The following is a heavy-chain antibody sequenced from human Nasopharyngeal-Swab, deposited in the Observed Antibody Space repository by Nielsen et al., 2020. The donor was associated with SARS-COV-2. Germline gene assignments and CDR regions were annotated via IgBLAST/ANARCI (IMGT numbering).Heavy chain of an antibody. D-gene: IGHD4/OR15-4a*01. CDR1: GYTFTAYG. J-gene: IGHJ4*02. CDR2: ISPFNGYA. V-gene: IGHV1-18*01. Sequence: ASVKVSCKASGYTFTAYGIHGVRQAPGRGLEGMGWISPFNGYADYAREFQGRAIMTTDTPTSTAYMELRSLRSDDTAVYYCVTTNDGVNYNSDFEYWGQGTLVTVSS. CDR3: VTTNDGVNYNSDFEY.